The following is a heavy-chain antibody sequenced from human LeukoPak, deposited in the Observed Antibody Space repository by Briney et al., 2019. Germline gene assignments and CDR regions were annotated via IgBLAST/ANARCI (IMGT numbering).Heavy chain of an antibody. V-gene: IGHV3-7*01. J-gene: IGHJ5*02. D-gene: IGHD2-15*01. CDR2: MKLDGSEE. CDR1: GFTFRSYW. CDR3: ARWARYCSSGSCYSWFDP. Sequence: GGSLRLSCAASGFTFRSYWMSWVRQAPGKGLEWVANMKLDGSEEYYVDSVKGRFAISRDNAKNSLYLQMNSLRVDDTAVYYCARWARYCSSGSCYSWFDPWGQGTLVTVSS.